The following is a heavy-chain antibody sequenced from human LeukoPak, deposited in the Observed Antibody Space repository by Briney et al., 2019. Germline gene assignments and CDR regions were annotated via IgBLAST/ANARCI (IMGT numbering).Heavy chain of an antibody. D-gene: IGHD2-2*01. CDR2: IYHSGST. CDR3: ARGLTSRSSTTNPGH. Sequence: PSETLSLTCTVSGGSISSSSYYWGWIRQPPGKGLEWIGSIYHSGSTYYNPSLKSRVTISVDTSKNQFSLKLSSVTAADTAVYYCARGLTSRSSTTNPGHWGQGTLVTVSS. V-gene: IGHV4-39*07. J-gene: IGHJ4*02. CDR1: GGSISSSSYY.